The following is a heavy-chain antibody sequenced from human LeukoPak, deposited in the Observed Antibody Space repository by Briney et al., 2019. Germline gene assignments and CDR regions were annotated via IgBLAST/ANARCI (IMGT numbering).Heavy chain of an antibody. J-gene: IGHJ4*02. CDR3: ARRTTGWFGELLGGGYFDY. CDR2: IYPGDSDT. V-gene: IGHV5-51*01. D-gene: IGHD3-10*01. Sequence: GESLKISCKGSGYSFTSYWIGWVRQMPGKGLEWMGIIYPGDSDTRYSPSFQGQVTISADKSISTAYLQWSSLKASDTAMYYCARRTTGWFGELLGGGYFDYWGQGTLVTASS. CDR1: GYSFTSYW.